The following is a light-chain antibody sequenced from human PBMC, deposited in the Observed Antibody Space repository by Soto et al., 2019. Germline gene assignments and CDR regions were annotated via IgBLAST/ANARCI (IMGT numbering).Light chain of an antibody. J-gene: IGKJ1*01. CDR1: QTISSW. CDR3: QHYNSYSEA. V-gene: IGKV1-5*03. Sequence: IEMTRARVTLSGSVGARDTITCRASQTISSWVAWYQQKPGKAPKLLIYKSSTLKSGVPSRFSGSGSGTEITITISSLQPDDLETYYCQHYNSYSEAFGQGTKVDIK. CDR2: KSS.